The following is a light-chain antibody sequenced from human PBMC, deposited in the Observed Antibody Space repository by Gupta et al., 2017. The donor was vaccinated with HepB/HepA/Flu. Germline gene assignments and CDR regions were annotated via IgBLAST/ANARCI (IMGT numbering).Light chain of an antibody. J-gene: IGLJ2*01. CDR1: NGHTNYA. Sequence: QLVLTQSPSASASLGASVKLTCTLSNGHTNYAIAWHQQQPKKGPRYLMKVNSDGRHSQGDGIPARFSGSSSGAERYLTISSLQSEDEADDYCQTWDTGIPHVVFGGGTNLTVL. CDR2: VNSDGRH. CDR3: QTWDTGIPHVV. V-gene: IGLV4-69*01.